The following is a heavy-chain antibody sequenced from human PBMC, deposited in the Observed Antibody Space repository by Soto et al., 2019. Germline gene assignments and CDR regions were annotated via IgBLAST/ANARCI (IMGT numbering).Heavy chain of an antibody. J-gene: IGHJ4*02. CDR3: ARERHPYYFDY. CDR1: GFTFNNYA. Sequence: GGSLRLSCAASGFTFNNYAIHWVRQTPGKGLEWVAVISYDGSNKYYADSVKGRITISRDNSKSTLYLQMSSLRAEDTAVYYCARERHPYYFDYWGQGTLVTVSS. CDR2: ISYDGSNK. V-gene: IGHV3-30-3*01.